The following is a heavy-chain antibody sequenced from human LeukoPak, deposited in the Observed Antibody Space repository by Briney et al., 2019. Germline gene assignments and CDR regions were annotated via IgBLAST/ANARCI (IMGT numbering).Heavy chain of an antibody. CDR3: ASGSPKSYYYYYMDV. CDR2: ISSSGSTI. Sequence: GGSLRLSCAASGFTFSDYYMSWLRQAPGKGLEWVSYISSSGSTIYYADSVKGRFTISRDNAKNSLYLQMNSLRAEDTAVYYCASGSPKSYYYYYMDVWGKGTTVTVSS. CDR1: GFTFSDYY. V-gene: IGHV3-11*01. D-gene: IGHD1-1*01. J-gene: IGHJ6*03.